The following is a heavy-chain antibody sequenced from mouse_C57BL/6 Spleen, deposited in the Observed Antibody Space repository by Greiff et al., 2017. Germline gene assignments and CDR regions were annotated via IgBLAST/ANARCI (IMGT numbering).Heavy chain of an antibody. Sequence: VQLKESGAELVKPGASVKLSCTASGFNIKDYYMHWVKQRTEQGLEWIGRIDPEDGEPKYAPKFQGKATITADTSSNTAYLQPISLTSEDTAVYYCARKRDGSSYRYFDVWGTGTTVTVSS. CDR2: IDPEDGEP. J-gene: IGHJ1*03. CDR1: GFNIKDYY. CDR3: ARKRDGSSYRYFDV. D-gene: IGHD1-1*01. V-gene: IGHV14-2*01.